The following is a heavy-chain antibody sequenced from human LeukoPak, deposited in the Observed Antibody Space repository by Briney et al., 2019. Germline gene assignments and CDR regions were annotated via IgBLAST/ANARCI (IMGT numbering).Heavy chain of an antibody. Sequence: SDTLSLTCTVSGGSISSSSYYWGWIRQPPGKGLEWIGSIYYSGSTYYNPSLKSRVTISVDTSKNQFSLKLSSVTAADTAVYYCARDTAYYYDSSGYLFDYWGQGTLVTVSS. D-gene: IGHD3-22*01. J-gene: IGHJ4*02. CDR3: ARDTAYYYDSSGYLFDY. CDR1: GGSISSSSYY. CDR2: IYYSGST. V-gene: IGHV4-39*07.